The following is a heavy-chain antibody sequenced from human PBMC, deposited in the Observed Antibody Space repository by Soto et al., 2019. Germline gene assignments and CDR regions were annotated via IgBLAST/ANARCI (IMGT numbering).Heavy chain of an antibody. D-gene: IGHD3-22*01. CDR3: AKPPHYYDSSGYNY. J-gene: IGHJ4*02. Sequence: GGSQRPCCAASGFTFSGHAMSWVRQAPGKGLEWVSAISGSGGSTYYADSVKGRFNISRDNSKNTLYLQMNSLRADDTAVYYCAKPPHYYDSSGYNYWGQGTLVTVSS. V-gene: IGHV3-23*01. CDR2: ISGSGGST. CDR1: GFTFSGHA.